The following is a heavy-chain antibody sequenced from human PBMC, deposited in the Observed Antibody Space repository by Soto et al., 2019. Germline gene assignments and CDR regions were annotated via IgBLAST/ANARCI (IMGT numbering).Heavy chain of an antibody. Sequence: QVQLVQSGAEVTKPGSSVKVSCKASGGTFSSYAISWVRQAPGQGLEWMGGIIPIFGTANYAQKFQGRVTITADKSTSTAYMELSSLRSEDTAVYYCARGEGYCSSTSCYILDYWGQGTLVTVSS. CDR2: IIPIFGTA. V-gene: IGHV1-69*06. J-gene: IGHJ4*02. CDR3: ARGEGYCSSTSCYILDY. CDR1: GGTFSSYA. D-gene: IGHD2-2*02.